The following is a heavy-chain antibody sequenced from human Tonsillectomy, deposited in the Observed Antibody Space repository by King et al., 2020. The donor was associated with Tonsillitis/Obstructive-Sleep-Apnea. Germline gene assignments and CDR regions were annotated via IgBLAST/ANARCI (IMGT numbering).Heavy chain of an antibody. CDR1: GFTVSSNY. V-gene: IGHV3-53*01. Sequence: VQLVESGGGLIQPGGSLRLSCAASGFTVSSNYMSWVRQAPGKGLEWVSVIYSGGSTYYADSVKGRFTISRDNSKNTLYLQMNSLRAEDTAVYYCAREPDYDIVTGRLVVTFSDYYYMDVWGKGTTVTVSS. D-gene: IGHD3-9*01. CDR3: AREPDYDIVTGRLVVTFSDYYYMDV. CDR2: IYSGGST. J-gene: IGHJ6*03.